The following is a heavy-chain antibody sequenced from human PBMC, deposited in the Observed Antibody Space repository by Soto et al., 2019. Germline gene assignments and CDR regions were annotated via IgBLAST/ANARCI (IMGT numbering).Heavy chain of an antibody. CDR1: GYTFTSYY. CDR3: ARDASSWYYYYYMDV. V-gene: IGHV1-46*03. D-gene: IGHD6-13*01. CDR2: INPSGGST. Sequence: EASVKVSWKASGYTFTSYYMHWVRQAPGQGLEWMGIINPSGGSTSYAQKFQGRVTMTRDTSTSTVYMELSSLRSEDTAVYYCARDASSWYYYYYMDVWGKGTTVTVSS. J-gene: IGHJ6*03.